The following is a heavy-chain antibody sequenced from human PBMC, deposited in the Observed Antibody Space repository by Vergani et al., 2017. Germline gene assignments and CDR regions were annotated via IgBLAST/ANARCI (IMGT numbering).Heavy chain of an antibody. D-gene: IGHD3/OR15-3a*01. V-gene: IGHV4-4*07. Sequence: QVQLQESGPGLVKPSETLSLTCTVSGGSISSYYWSWIRQPAGKGLEWIGRIYTSGSTNYNPSLKSRVTMSVDTSKNQFSLKLSSVTAADTAVYYCARDPLGYDFWSGYYVDAFDIWGQGTMVTVSS. J-gene: IGHJ3*02. CDR2: IYTSGST. CDR1: GGSISSYY. CDR3: ARDPLGYDFWSGYYVDAFDI.